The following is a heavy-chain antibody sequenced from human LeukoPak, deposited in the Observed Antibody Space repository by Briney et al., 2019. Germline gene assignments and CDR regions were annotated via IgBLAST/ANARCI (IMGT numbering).Heavy chain of an antibody. J-gene: IGHJ4*02. D-gene: IGHD2-21*01. V-gene: IGHV1-2*02. CDR2: INPNSGGT. CDR1: GYTFTGYY. CDR3: ARAETLAYCGGDCYSSFLLFDY. Sequence: ASVKVSCKASGYTFTGYYMHWVRQAPGQGLEWMGWINPNSGGTNYAQKFQGRVTMTRDTSISTAYMELSRLRSDDTAVYYCARAETLAYCGGDCYSSFLLFDYWGQGTLITVSP.